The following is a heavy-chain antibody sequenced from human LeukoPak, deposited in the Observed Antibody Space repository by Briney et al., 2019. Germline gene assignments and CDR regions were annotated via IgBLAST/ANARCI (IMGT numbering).Heavy chain of an antibody. CDR2: ISYDGSNK. V-gene: IGHV3-30*04. CDR3: ARDGPSSPRGLTTYYFDY. CDR1: GFTFSSYA. J-gene: IGHJ4*02. Sequence: GGSLRLSCAASGFTFSSYAMRWVRQAPGKGLEWVAVISYDGSNKYYADSVKGRFTISRDNSKNTLYLQMNSLRAEDTAVYYCARDGPSSPRGLTTYYFDYWGQGTLVTVSS. D-gene: IGHD6-13*01.